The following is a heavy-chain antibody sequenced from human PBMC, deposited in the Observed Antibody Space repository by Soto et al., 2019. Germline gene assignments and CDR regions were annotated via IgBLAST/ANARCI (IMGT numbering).Heavy chain of an antibody. Sequence: GGSLRLSCAASGFTVSNNYMSWVRQAPGKGLEWVSVIYSGGSTYYADSVKGRFTISRDNSKNTLYPQMNSLRAEDTAVYYCAMYYYDSRATPYCGKATLVTVSS. CDR3: AMYYYDSRATPY. CDR2: IYSGGST. D-gene: IGHD3-22*01. V-gene: IGHV3-53*01. J-gene: IGHJ4*02. CDR1: GFTVSNNY.